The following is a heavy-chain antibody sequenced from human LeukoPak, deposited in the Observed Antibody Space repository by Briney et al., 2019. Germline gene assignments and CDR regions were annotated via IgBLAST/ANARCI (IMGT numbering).Heavy chain of an antibody. J-gene: IGHJ6*03. CDR1: GGTFSNHA. V-gene: IGHV1-69*05. D-gene: IGHD3-22*01. Sequence: GSSVEVSCKASGGTFSNHAVIWVRQAPGQGLEWMGKIIPIFRTATYAQRFQGRVTISTDESTSTAYMELTSLRSDDTAVYYCARGDGYGYYYMDVWGKGTTVTVSS. CDR2: IIPIFRTA. CDR3: ARGDGYGYYYMDV.